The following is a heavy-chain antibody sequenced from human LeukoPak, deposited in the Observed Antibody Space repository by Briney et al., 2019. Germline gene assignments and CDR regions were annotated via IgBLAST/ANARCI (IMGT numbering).Heavy chain of an antibody. D-gene: IGHD3-3*01. J-gene: IGHJ6*02. CDR2: ISSSSSYI. V-gene: IGHV3-21*01. CDR3: ARCLLVQGYYYGMDV. Sequence: PGGSLRLSCAASGFTFSSYSMNWVRQAPGKGLEWVSSISSSSSYIYYADSVKGRFTISRDNSKNTLHLQMNSLRAEDTAVYYCARCLLVQGYYYGMDVWGQGTTVTVSS. CDR1: GFTFSSYS.